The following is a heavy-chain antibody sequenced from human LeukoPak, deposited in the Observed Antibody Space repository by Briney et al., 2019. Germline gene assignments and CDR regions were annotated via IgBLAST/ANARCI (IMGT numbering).Heavy chain of an antibody. V-gene: IGHV3-7*01. J-gene: IGHJ4*02. D-gene: IGHD3-22*01. Sequence: GGSLRLSCTASGFTFSSYWMSWVRQAPGKGLEWVANIKHDGSEKYYVDSVKGRFTISGDNAKNSLYLQMNSLRAEDTAVYYCARVYYYDNPFDYWGQGTLVTVSS. CDR1: GFTFSSYW. CDR3: ARVYYYDNPFDY. CDR2: IKHDGSEK.